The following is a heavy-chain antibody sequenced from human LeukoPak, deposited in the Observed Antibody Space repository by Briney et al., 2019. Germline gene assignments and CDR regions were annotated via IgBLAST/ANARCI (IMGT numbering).Heavy chain of an antibody. CDR2: IYHSGST. CDR3: ARRSRSSWLVGSYFDY. V-gene: IGHV4-4*02. Sequence: PSETLSVTCSVSGGSISSSNWWSWVRPPPGKGLEWIGEIYHSGSTNYNPSLKSPVTISVDKSKNQFSLKLSSVTAADTAVYYCARRSRSSWLVGSYFDYWGQGTLVTVSS. CDR1: GGSISSSNW. J-gene: IGHJ4*02. D-gene: IGHD6-19*01.